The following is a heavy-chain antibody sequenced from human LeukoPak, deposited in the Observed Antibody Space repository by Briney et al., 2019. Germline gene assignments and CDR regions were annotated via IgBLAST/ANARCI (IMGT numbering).Heavy chain of an antibody. J-gene: IGHJ4*02. CDR1: GFTFSKYG. Sequence: PGRSLRLSCAASGFTFSKYGMHWVRQAPGKGLEWVTVIANDGRDKKYGVSVKGRFTISRDNSKNTMYLQMDSLRAEDTAVYYCARDGRMGPAAYYFDYWGQGTLVTVSS. CDR2: IANDGRDK. CDR3: ARDGRMGPAAYYFDY. V-gene: IGHV3-30*03. D-gene: IGHD2-2*01.